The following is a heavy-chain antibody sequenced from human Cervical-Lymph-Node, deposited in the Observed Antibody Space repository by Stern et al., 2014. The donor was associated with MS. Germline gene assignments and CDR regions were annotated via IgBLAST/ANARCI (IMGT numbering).Heavy chain of an antibody. V-gene: IGHV2-5*02. CDR2: ISWGCDK. CDR3: AHSRVKYCRGGTCYSSLFDY. Sequence: QVTLRESGPTLVKPTQTVTLTCTLSVFSVATAGVGVGWIRQPPGKALEWLVRISWGCDKLSSPSLKTRLTIIKDTSKNQVVLTMTNVDPVDTATYYCAHSRVKYCRGGTCYSSLFDYWGQGTLVTVSS. CDR1: VFSVATAGVG. J-gene: IGHJ4*02. D-gene: IGHD2-15*01.